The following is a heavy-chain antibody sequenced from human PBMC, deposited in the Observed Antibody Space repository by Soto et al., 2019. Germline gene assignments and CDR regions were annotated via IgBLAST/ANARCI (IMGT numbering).Heavy chain of an antibody. CDR2: MNPGSGDT. V-gene: IGHV1-8*01. J-gene: IGHJ5*02. D-gene: IGHD3-16*01. Sequence: QVHLVQSGAEVREPGASVKVSCKASGYSFTNNDVSWVRQATGQGLEWMGWMNPGSGDTGYAQKFQGRVTMTRDISTATGYMELSSLRSDDTATYYCARMATFGSLNWFDPWGQGTLVTVSS. CDR1: GYSFTNND. CDR3: ARMATFGSLNWFDP.